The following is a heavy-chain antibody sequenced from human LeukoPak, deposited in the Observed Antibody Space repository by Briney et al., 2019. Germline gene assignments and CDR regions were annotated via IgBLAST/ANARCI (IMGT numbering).Heavy chain of an antibody. Sequence: SETLSLTCSVSGGSISSLYWSWIRQPRGKGLEWIGYIYYTGSTNYNPSLKSRVTMFVDMSKNQFSLRLSSVTAADTAVYYCARHRAYSSSSPFDYWGQGTLVTVSS. CDR2: IYYTGST. V-gene: IGHV4-59*08. J-gene: IGHJ4*02. CDR1: GGSISSLY. CDR3: ARHRAYSSSSPFDY. D-gene: IGHD6-6*01.